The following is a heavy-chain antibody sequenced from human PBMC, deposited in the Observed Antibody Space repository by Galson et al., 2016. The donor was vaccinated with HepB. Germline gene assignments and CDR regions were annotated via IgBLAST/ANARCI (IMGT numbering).Heavy chain of an antibody. CDR1: GFTLSDDY. J-gene: IGHJ4*02. CDR2: FSLGGSTV. D-gene: IGHD3-22*01. CDR3: ARVDTYYDSSGYPDF. V-gene: IGHV3-11*01. Sequence: SLRLSCAASGFTLSDDYISWIRQTPGKGLEWISYFSLGGSTVYYADSVRGRFTVSRTNGENSVFLQMNSLTAEDTAVYYCARVDTYYDSSGYPDFWGQGTLVTVSS.